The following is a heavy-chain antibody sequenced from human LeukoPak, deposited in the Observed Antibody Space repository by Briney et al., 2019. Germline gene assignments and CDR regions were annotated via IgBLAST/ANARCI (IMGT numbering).Heavy chain of an antibody. V-gene: IGHV1-69*05. CDR3: ANFKMVSHWYFDL. D-gene: IGHD2-21*01. CDR1: GGTFSSYA. CDR2: IIPIFGTA. Sequence: ASVKVSCKASGGTFSSYAVSWVRQAPGQGLEWMGGIIPIFGTANYAQKFQGRVTITTDESTSTAYMELSSLRSEDTAVYYCANFKMVSHWYFDLWGRGTLVTVSS. J-gene: IGHJ2*01.